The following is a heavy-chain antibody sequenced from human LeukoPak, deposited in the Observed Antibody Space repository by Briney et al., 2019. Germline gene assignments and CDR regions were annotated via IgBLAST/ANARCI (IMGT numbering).Heavy chain of an antibody. Sequence: GGSLRLSCAASGFTVSSNYMSWVRQAPGKGLEWVSVIYSGGSTYYADSVKGRFTISRDNSKNTLYLQMNSLRAEDTAVYYCARIYDSSGHKHYFDYWGQGTLVTVSS. CDR3: ARIYDSSGHKHYFDY. D-gene: IGHD3-22*01. V-gene: IGHV3-66*01. J-gene: IGHJ4*02. CDR2: IYSGGST. CDR1: GFTVSSNY.